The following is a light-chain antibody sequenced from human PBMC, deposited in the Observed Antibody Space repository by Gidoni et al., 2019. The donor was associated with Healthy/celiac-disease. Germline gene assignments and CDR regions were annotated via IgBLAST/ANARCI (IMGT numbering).Light chain of an antibody. Sequence: SYVLTQPPSVSVAPGNTARITCGGNNIGSKSVHWYQQKPGQAPVLVVYDDSDRTSGIPERLSGSNSGNTDTLTISRVEAGDEDDYYCQVWDSSSDHVVFGGGTKLTVL. CDR1: NIGSKS. V-gene: IGLV3-21*03. J-gene: IGLJ2*01. CDR2: DDS. CDR3: QVWDSSSDHVV.